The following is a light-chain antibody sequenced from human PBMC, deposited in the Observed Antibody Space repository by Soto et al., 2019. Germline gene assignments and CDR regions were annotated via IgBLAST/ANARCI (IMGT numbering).Light chain of an antibody. Sequence: QSALTPPASVSGSPGQAITISCTGTSIDVGGYNYVSWYQQHPGKAPKLMIYEVSNRPSGVSNRFSGSKSGNTASLTISGLQAEDEADYYCSSYTSGSTLVVFGTGTKLTVL. J-gene: IGLJ1*01. CDR3: SSYTSGSTLVV. V-gene: IGLV2-14*01. CDR1: SIDVGGYNY. CDR2: EVS.